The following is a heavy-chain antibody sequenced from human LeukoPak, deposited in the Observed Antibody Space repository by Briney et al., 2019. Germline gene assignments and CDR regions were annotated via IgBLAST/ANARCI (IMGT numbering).Heavy chain of an antibody. CDR1: GYTFTSYG. V-gene: IGHV1-8*02. D-gene: IGHD6-13*01. CDR3: ARMSAAGTHY. Sequence: ASVKVSCKASGYTFTSYGISWVRQAPGQGLEWMGWMNPNSGNTGYAQKFQGRVTMTRNTSISTAYMELSSLRSEDTAVYYCARMSAAGTHYWGQGTLVTVSS. J-gene: IGHJ4*02. CDR2: MNPNSGNT.